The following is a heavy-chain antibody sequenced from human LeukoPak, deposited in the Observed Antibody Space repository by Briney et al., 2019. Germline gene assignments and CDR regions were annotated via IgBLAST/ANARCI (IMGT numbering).Heavy chain of an antibody. CDR1: GFTFNNYW. J-gene: IGHJ4*02. V-gene: IGHV3-7*01. D-gene: IGHD3-9*01. Sequence: TGGSLRLSCVASGFTFNNYWMDWVRQAPGKGLEWVASIKPDGSQKDYVDSVKGRFIISRDNSKNTVHLQMNSLRAEDTAVYYCAKDRGRYFDWLHLDYWGQGTLVTVSS. CDR2: IKPDGSQK. CDR3: AKDRGRYFDWLHLDY.